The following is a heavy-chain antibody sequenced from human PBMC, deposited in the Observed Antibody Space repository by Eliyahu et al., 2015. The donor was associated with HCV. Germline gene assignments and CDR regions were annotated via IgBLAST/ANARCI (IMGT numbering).Heavy chain of an antibody. Sequence: EVQLVESGGGLVQPGGSLRLSCAASGFTFXSXEMNWVRQAPGKGLGWVSYISSSGSTIYYADSVKGRFTISRDNAKNSLYLQMNSLRAEDTAVYYCAREIGLGELSSYDAFDIWGQGTMVTVSS. D-gene: IGHD3-16*02. J-gene: IGHJ3*02. CDR3: AREIGLGELSSYDAFDI. CDR1: GFTFXSXE. V-gene: IGHV3-48*03. CDR2: ISSSGSTI.